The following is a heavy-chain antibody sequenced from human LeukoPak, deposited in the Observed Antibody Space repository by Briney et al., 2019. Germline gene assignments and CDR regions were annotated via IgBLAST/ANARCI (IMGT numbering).Heavy chain of an antibody. CDR1: GGSISSGSYY. CDR2: IYSSGST. D-gene: IGHD1-14*01. J-gene: IGHJ4*02. V-gene: IGHV4-61*02. CDR3: SRGATRNYFDY. Sequence: PSQTLSLTCTVSGGSISSGSYYWSWIRQPAGKGLEWIGRIYSSGSTNYNPSLKSRVTISVDTSKNQFSLKLSSVTAEDTAVYYCSRGATRNYFDYWGQGTLVTVSS.